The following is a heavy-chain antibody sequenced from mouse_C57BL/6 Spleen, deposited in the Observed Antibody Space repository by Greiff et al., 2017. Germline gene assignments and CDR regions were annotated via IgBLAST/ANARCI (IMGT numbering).Heavy chain of an antibody. Sequence: EVKVVESGGDLVKPGGSLKLSCAASGFTFSSYGMSWVRQTPDKRLEWVATISSGGSYTYYPNRVKGRFTISRDNAKNTLYLQMSRLTSEDTAMYYCARIPTITTVVAWYFDVWGTGTTVTVSS. V-gene: IGHV5-6*01. D-gene: IGHD1-1*01. J-gene: IGHJ1*03. CDR2: ISSGGSYT. CDR1: GFTFSSYG. CDR3: ARIPTITTVVAWYFDV.